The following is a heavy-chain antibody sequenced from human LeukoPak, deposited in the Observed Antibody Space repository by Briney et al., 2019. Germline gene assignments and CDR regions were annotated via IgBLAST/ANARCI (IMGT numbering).Heavy chain of an antibody. Sequence: PSETLSLTCTVSGGSISSSSYYWGWIRQPPGKGLEWIGSIYYSGSTYYNPSLKSRVTISVDTSKNQFSLKLSSVTAADTAVYYCARQGDYDSSGYYPFDYWGQGTLVTVSS. V-gene: IGHV4-39*01. CDR3: ARQGDYDSSGYYPFDY. CDR1: GGSISSSSYY. CDR2: IYYSGST. D-gene: IGHD3-22*01. J-gene: IGHJ4*02.